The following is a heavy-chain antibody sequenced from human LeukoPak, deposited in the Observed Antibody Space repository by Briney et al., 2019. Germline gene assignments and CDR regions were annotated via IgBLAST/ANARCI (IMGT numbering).Heavy chain of an antibody. V-gene: IGHV1-18*01. D-gene: IGHD1-26*01. CDR3: ARVGADRDFDY. CDR2: ISPYYGNT. J-gene: IGHJ4*02. Sequence: GASVKVCCKASGYTFTHYGISWVRQAPGQGLEWMGWISPYYGNTNYAQNLQGRVTLTTDTSTSTAYMELRSLRSDDTAVYYCARVGADRDFDYWGQGTLVTVSS. CDR1: GYTFTHYG.